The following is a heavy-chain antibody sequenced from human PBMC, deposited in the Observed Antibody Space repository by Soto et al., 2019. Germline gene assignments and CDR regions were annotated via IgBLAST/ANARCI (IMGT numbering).Heavy chain of an antibody. J-gene: IGHJ6*02. V-gene: IGHV1-69*13. CDR1: GGTFSSYA. CDR2: IIPIFGTA. Sequence: SVKVSCKASGGTFSSYAISWVRQAPGQGLEWMGGIIPIFGTADYAQKFHGRVTITADESTSTAYMELSSLRSEDTAVYYCARGITGTVTYYYCLDVWGQGTTVTVSS. D-gene: IGHD1-20*01. CDR3: ARGITGTVTYYYCLDV.